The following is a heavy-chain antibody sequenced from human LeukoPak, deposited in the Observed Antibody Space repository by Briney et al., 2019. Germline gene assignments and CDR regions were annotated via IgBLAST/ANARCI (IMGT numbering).Heavy chain of an antibody. J-gene: IGHJ4*02. D-gene: IGHD3-9*01. Sequence: ASVKVSCKASGYTFTGYYMHWVRQAPGQGLEWMGWINPNSGGTNYAQKFQGRVTMTRDTSISTAYMELSRLRSDDTAVYYCARVGSDYDILTGYYGPTYIDYWGQGTLVTVSS. CDR2: INPNSGGT. CDR3: ARVGSDYDILTGYYGPTYIDY. V-gene: IGHV1-2*02. CDR1: GYTFTGYY.